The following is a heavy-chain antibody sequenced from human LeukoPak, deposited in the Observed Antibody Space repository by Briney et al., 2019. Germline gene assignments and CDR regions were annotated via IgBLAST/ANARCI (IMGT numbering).Heavy chain of an antibody. V-gene: IGHV3-21*01. Sequence: GGSLRLSCVASGFTYSSYSMNWVRQAPGKGLEWVLSMSVSSGLIYYGDSVKGRFTVSRDNAKNSLYLQMNSLRAEDTAVYYCAREFEGSASGAGYWGQGTLVTVSS. CDR2: MSVSSGLI. D-gene: IGHD1-26*01. J-gene: IGHJ4*02. CDR1: GFTYSSYS. CDR3: AREFEGSASGAGY.